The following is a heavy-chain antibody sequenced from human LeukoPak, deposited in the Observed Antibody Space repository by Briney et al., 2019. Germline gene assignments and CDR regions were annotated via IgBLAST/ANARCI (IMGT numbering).Heavy chain of an antibody. CDR1: GFTISDNY. V-gene: IGHV3-66*01. D-gene: IGHD3-22*01. CDR3: VGGPDDKKLGY. J-gene: IGHJ4*02. Sequence: GGSLRLSCAASGFTISDNYINWARQAPGKGPEWVSLIHFSGTTFYADSVKGRFTMSRDNSKNTVYLQMNSLRAEDTAVYYCVGGPDDKKLGYWGQGTLVTVSS. CDR2: IHFSGTT.